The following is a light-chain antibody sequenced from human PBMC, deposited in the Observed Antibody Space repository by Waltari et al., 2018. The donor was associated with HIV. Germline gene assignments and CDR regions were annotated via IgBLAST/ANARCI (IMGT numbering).Light chain of an antibody. V-gene: IGLV1-44*01. CDR3: ETWDSSLNAVV. Sequence: QSVLTQPRPASGTPGQGVTISCSGSTANIGSNSVNWYQQFPGEAPKLLIYYNNQRPSGVPDRFSGSKSGTSASLAFSGLQSEDEADYYCETWDSSLNAVVFGGGTKLTVL. J-gene: IGLJ2*01. CDR1: TANIGSNS. CDR2: YNN.